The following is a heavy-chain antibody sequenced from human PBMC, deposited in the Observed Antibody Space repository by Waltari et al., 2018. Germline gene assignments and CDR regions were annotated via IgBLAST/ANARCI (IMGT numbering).Heavy chain of an antibody. CDR2: INPNSGST. J-gene: IGHJ4*02. D-gene: IGHD6-13*01. CDR1: GYTFTGYY. V-gene: IGHV1-2*06. Sequence: QVQLVQSGAEVKKPGASVKVSCKASGYTFTGYYMHWVRQAPGQGLEWMGRINPNSGSTNDAQKFQGRVTMTRDTSISTAYMELSSLRSEDTAVYYCATVSSSWYKRYYFDYWGQGTLVIVSS. CDR3: ATVSSSWYKRYYFDY.